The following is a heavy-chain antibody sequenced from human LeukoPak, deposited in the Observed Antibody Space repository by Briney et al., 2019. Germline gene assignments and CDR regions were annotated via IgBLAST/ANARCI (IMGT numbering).Heavy chain of an antibody. D-gene: IGHD2-2*01. V-gene: IGHV3-43*02. J-gene: IGHJ4*02. CDR3: AKDIRAAFGCSSTSCFPDY. Sequence: GGSLRLSCAASGFTFDDYAMHWVRHAPGKGLEWVSLISGDGGSTYYADSVKGRFTISRGNSKNSLYLQMNSLRTEDTALYYCAKDIRAAFGCSSTSCFPDYWGQGTLVTVSS. CDR2: ISGDGGST. CDR1: GFTFDDYA.